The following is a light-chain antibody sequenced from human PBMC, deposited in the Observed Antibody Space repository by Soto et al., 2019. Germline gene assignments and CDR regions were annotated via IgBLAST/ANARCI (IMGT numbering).Light chain of an antibody. CDR3: CSYAGSGTLV. CDR1: SSDVGSFSL. J-gene: IGLJ2*01. V-gene: IGLV2-23*01. CDR2: EGN. Sequence: QSALTQPASVSGSPGQSITISCTGTSSDVGSFSLVSWYQQHPGKAPKLLIYEGNRRPSGVSNRFSGSKFGNTASLTISGLQAEDEADYHCCSYAGSGTLVFGGGTKLTVL.